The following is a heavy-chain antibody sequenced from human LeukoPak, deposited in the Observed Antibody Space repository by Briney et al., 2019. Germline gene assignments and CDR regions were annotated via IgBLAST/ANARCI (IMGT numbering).Heavy chain of an antibody. CDR2: ISAYNGNT. Sequence: ASVKVSCKASGYTFTSYGISWVRQAPGQGLEWMGWISAYNGNTNYAQKPQGRVTMTTDTSTSTAYMELRSLRSGDTAVYYCARLRITIFGVALIFDYWGQGTLVTVSS. J-gene: IGHJ4*02. CDR1: GYTFTSYG. D-gene: IGHD3-3*01. V-gene: IGHV1-18*01. CDR3: ARLRITIFGVALIFDY.